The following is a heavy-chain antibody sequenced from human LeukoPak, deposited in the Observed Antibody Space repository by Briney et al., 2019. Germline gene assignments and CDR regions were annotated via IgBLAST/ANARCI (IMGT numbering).Heavy chain of an antibody. CDR3: TSHAAFDP. J-gene: IGHJ5*02. CDR2: IKSKNVGGTT. CDR1: GFTFNNAW. V-gene: IGHV3-15*01. Sequence: KTGGSLRLSCAASGFTFNNAWMNWVRQAPGKGLEWVGRIKSKNVGGTTDYAVPVKGRFTISRDDSKNTVYLQMNSLKIEDTAVYYCTSHAAFDPWGQGTLVTVSS.